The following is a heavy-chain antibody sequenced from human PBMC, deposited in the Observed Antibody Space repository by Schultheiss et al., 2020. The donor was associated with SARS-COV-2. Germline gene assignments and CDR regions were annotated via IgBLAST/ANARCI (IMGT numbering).Heavy chain of an antibody. Sequence: SETLSLTCTVSGGSISSYYWSWIRQPPGKGLEWIGYIYYSGSTNYNPSLKSRVTISVDTSKNQFSLKLSSVTAADTAVYYCAREGLGGYYSAFDYWGQGTLVTVSS. CDR1: GGSISSYY. J-gene: IGHJ4*02. D-gene: IGHD3-22*01. V-gene: IGHV4-59*01. CDR2: IYYSGST. CDR3: AREGLGGYYSAFDY.